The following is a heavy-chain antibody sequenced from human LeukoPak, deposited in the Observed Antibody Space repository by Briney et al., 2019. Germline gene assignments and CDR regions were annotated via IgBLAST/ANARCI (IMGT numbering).Heavy chain of an antibody. Sequence: GGSLRLSCAASGFTFSSSAMSWVRQVPGKGLEWVSGISASGGSTSYADSVRGRFTISRDNSKNTLYLQMNSLRAEDTAVYYCAKGVVVAAQGYWGQGTLVTVSS. CDR1: GFTFSSSA. V-gene: IGHV3-23*01. CDR2: ISASGGST. CDR3: AKGVVVAAQGY. J-gene: IGHJ4*02. D-gene: IGHD2-15*01.